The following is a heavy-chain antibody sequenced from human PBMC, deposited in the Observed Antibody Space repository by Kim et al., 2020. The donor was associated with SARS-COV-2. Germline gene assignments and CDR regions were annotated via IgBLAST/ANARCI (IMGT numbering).Heavy chain of an antibody. CDR2: GNT. J-gene: IGHJ4*02. D-gene: IGHD1-20*01. CDR3: ARGNVYFDY. V-gene: IGHV1-8*01. Sequence: GNTGYAQKFQGRVTMTRNTSISTAYMELSSLRSEDTAVYYCARGNVYFDYWGQGTLVTVSS.